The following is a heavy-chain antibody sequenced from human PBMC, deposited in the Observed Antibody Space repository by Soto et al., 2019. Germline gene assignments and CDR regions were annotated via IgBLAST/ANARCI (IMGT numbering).Heavy chain of an antibody. J-gene: IGHJ6*02. CDR1: GGTFSSYA. D-gene: IGHD3-3*01. V-gene: IGHV1-69*13. CDR2: IIPIFGTA. CDR3: ARGGNDFWSGYPAPYYGMDV. Sequence: ASVKVSCKASGGTFSSYAISWVRQAPGQGLEWMGGIIPIFGTANYAQKFQGRVTITADESTSTAYMELSSLRSEDTAVYYCARGGNDFWSGYPAPYYGMDVWGQGTTVTVSS.